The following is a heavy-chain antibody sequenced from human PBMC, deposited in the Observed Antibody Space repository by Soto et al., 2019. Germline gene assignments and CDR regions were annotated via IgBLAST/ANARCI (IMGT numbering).Heavy chain of an antibody. V-gene: IGHV3-33*01. CDR3: ARDKEQWLVQSSWFDP. D-gene: IGHD6-19*01. Sequence: QVQLVESGGGVVQSGRSLRLSCAASGFTFSSYGMHWVRQAPGKGLEWVAVIWYDGSNKYYADSVKGRFTISSDNSKNTLYLQMNSLRAEDTAVYYCARDKEQWLVQSSWFDPWGQGTLVTVSS. CDR1: GFTFSSYG. CDR2: IWYDGSNK. J-gene: IGHJ5*02.